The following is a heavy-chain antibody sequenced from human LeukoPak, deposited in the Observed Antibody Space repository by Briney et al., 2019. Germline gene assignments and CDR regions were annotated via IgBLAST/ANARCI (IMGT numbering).Heavy chain of an antibody. V-gene: IGHV3-21*01. D-gene: IGHD6-19*01. CDR3: AVVAGTY. CDR1: GFTFISNS. CDR2: ISSGGTYI. Sequence: PGGSLRLSCAASGFTFISNSMNWFRQAPGKGLEWVSFISSGGTYIYYADSVKGRFTISRDNAKNSLYLQMSSLRAEDTAVYYCAVVAGTYWGQGTLVTVSS. J-gene: IGHJ4*02.